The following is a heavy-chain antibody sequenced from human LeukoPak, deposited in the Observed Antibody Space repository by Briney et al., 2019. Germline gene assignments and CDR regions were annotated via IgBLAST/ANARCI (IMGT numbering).Heavy chain of an antibody. CDR3: ARGREYSSH. D-gene: IGHD6-6*01. J-gene: IGHJ4*02. Sequence: SETLSLTCAVYGGSFSGYYWSWIRQPPGKGLEWIGEINHSGSTNYNPSLKSRVTISVDTSKNQFPLKLSSVTAADTAVYYCARGREYSSHWGQGTLVTVSS. CDR1: GGSFSGYY. V-gene: IGHV4-34*01. CDR2: INHSGST.